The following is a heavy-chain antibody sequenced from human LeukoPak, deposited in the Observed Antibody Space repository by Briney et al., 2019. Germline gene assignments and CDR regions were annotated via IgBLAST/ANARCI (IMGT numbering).Heavy chain of an antibody. Sequence: SETLSLTCTVSGGSLSSGGYYWSWIRQPPGKGLEWIAYVFHSGNTFYNPSLKSRVTMSVDKSKNQFSLKLSSVTAADTAVYYCARDGSSGYYFDFWGQGTLVTVSS. V-gene: IGHV4-30-2*01. CDR1: GGSLSSGGYY. J-gene: IGHJ4*02. CDR3: ARDGSSGYYFDF. D-gene: IGHD3-22*01. CDR2: VFHSGNT.